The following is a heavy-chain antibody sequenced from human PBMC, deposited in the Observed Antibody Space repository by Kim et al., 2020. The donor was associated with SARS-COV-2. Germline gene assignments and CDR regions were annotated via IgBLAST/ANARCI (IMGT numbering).Heavy chain of an antibody. Sequence: GGSLRLSCIASGFGFSPYAMHWVRQAPGKGLEWVSSISGSGDDRDYADSVKGRFAISRDNSENTLYLQMKDLRAEDTAVYYCALTSAVRGPFDYWGQGALVIVSS. D-gene: IGHD3-10*01. J-gene: IGHJ4*02. V-gene: IGHV3-23*01. CDR3: ALTSAVRGPFDY. CDR2: ISGSGDDR. CDR1: GFGFSPYA.